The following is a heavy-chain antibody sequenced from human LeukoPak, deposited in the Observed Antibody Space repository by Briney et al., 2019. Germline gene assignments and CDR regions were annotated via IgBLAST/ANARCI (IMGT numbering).Heavy chain of an antibody. D-gene: IGHD2-8*01. V-gene: IGHV4-61*02. Sequence: SETLSLTCTVSGGSISSGSYYWSWIRQPAGQGLEWIGRIYTSGSTNYNPSLKSRVTISVDTSKNQFSLKLSSVTAADTAVYYCARDRVFCTNGVCYRSDFDYWGQGTLVTVSS. CDR3: ARDRVFCTNGVCYRSDFDY. CDR1: GGSISSGSYY. J-gene: IGHJ4*02. CDR2: IYTSGST.